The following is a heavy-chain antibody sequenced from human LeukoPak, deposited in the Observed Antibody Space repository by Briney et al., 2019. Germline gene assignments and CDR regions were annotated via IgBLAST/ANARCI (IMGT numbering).Heavy chain of an antibody. J-gene: IGHJ6*03. CDR3: ARGAAPSYYYYYMDV. Sequence: SETLSLTCTVSGGSISSYYWSWIRQPPGKGLEWIGYIYYSGSTNYNPSLKSRVTISVDTSKNQFSLKLSSVTAADTAVYYCARGAAPSYYYYYMDVWGKGTTVTISS. CDR2: IYYSGST. D-gene: IGHD6-13*01. CDR1: GGSISSYY. V-gene: IGHV4-59*01.